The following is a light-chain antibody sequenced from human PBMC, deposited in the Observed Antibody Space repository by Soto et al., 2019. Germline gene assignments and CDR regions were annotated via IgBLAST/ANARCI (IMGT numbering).Light chain of an antibody. CDR1: QGISSY. J-gene: IGKJ4*01. CDR2: TAS. Sequence: DIQLTQSPSFLSASVGDRVTITCRASQGISSYLAWYQQKPGKAPKLLIYTASTLQGGVPSRFSGSGSGTEFTLTISSLQPEDFATYYCQQHNSYPVTFGGGTKVEIK. V-gene: IGKV1-9*01. CDR3: QQHNSYPVT.